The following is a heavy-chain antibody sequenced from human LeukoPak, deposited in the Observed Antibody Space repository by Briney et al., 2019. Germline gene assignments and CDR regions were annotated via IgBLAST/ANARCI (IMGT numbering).Heavy chain of an antibody. J-gene: IGHJ4*02. Sequence: GGSLRLSCAASGFTFSSYAMSWVRQAPGKGLEWVSAISGSGGSTYYADSVKGRFTISRDNSKNTLYLQMNSLRAEDTAVYYCASSTTVDTRPDYFDYWGQGTLVTVSS. CDR2: ISGSGGST. CDR3: ASSTTVDTRPDYFDY. D-gene: IGHD5-18*01. CDR1: GFTFSSYA. V-gene: IGHV3-23*01.